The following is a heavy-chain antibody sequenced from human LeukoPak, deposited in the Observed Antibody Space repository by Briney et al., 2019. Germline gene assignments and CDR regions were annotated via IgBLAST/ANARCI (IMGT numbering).Heavy chain of an antibody. CDR3: TGSYYYEYFQH. J-gene: IGHJ1*01. Sequence: GGSLRLSCAASGLTFSSYAMNWVRQAPGKGLEWVSVISGNGGSTYYADSVRGRFTISRDNSKCTLYLQMNSLRAEDTALYYCTGSYYYEYFQHWGQGTLVTVSS. V-gene: IGHV3-23*01. D-gene: IGHD3-22*01. CDR2: ISGNGGST. CDR1: GLTFSSYA.